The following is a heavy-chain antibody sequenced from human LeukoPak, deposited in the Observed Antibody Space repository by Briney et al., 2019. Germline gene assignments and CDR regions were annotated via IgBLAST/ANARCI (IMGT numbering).Heavy chain of an antibody. V-gene: IGHV4-34*01. J-gene: IGHJ4*02. CDR2: INHSGST. Sequence: SETLSLTCAVYGGSFSGYYWSWIRQPPGNGLEWIGEINHSGSTNYNPSLKSRVTISVDTSKNQFSLKLSSVTAADTAVYYCARDRPTLGYCTNGVCSNFDYWGQGTLVTVSS. D-gene: IGHD2-8*01. CDR3: ARDRPTLGYCTNGVCSNFDY. CDR1: GGSFSGYY.